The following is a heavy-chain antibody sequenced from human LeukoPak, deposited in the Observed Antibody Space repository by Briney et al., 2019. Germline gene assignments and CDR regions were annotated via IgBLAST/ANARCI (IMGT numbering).Heavy chain of an antibody. J-gene: IGHJ6*02. CDR3: AKVLRTGPHHHGIQV. V-gene: IGHV3-23*01. CDR1: GFTFGSYA. Sequence: PGGSLRLSCVASGFTFGSYAMSWVRQAPGKGLEWVSAISGSGVTTHYAGSVKGRFSISRDNSKNTLYLQMNSLRAEDTAVYYCAKVLRTGPHHHGIQVWGQGPTVTVSS. D-gene: IGHD3/OR15-3a*01. CDR2: ISGSGVTT.